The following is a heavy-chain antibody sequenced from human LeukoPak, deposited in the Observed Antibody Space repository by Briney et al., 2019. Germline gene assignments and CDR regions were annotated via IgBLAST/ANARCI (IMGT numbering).Heavy chain of an antibody. CDR3: ARVHGSSYYYHYMDV. J-gene: IGHJ6*03. V-gene: IGHV4-59*01. Sequence: SETLSPTCTVSGGSISSYYWSWIRQPPGKGLEWIGYIYYSGSTNYNPSLKSRVTISVDTSKNQFSLNLSSVTAADTAVYYCARVHGSSYYYHYMDVWGKGTTVTVSS. CDR1: GGSISSYY. D-gene: IGHD3-10*01. CDR2: IYYSGST.